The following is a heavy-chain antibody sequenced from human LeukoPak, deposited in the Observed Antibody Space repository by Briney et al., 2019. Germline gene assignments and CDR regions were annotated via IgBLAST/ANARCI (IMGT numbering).Heavy chain of an antibody. V-gene: IGHV3-13*01. J-gene: IGHJ4*02. Sequence: GGSLRLSCTASGLTLGGHDMHWVRQTTGDGLEWVAAVSAGHHAFYAGSVRGRLTVSREDAKNSLFLQMNSLRAGDTATYYCVREARGYHYTYFDYWGQGSLVTVSS. CDR1: GLTLGGHD. CDR3: VREARGYHYTYFDY. D-gene: IGHD5-18*01. CDR2: VSAGHHA.